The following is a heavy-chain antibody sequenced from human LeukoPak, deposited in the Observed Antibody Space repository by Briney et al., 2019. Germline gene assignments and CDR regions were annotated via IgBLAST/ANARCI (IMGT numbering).Heavy chain of an antibody. V-gene: IGHV5-10-1*01. CDR2: TDPSDSYT. D-gene: IGHD4-17*01. J-gene: IGHJ4*02. CDR1: GYSFTSYW. Sequence: GESLKISCKGSGYSFTSYWISWVRQMPGKGLEWMGRTDPSDSYTNYSPSFQGHVTISADRSISTAYLQWSSLKASDTAMYYCARLGYGDLPMGYWGQGTLVTVSS. CDR3: ARLGYGDLPMGY.